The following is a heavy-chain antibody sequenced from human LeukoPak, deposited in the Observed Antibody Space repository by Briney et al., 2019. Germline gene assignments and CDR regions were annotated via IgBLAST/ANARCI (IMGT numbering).Heavy chain of an antibody. CDR2: ISISSSYI. J-gene: IGHJ6*02. CDR1: GFTFSSYS. V-gene: IGHV3-21*01. CDR3: AGDSEYHFPYYYGMDV. D-gene: IGHD2/OR15-2a*01. Sequence: GSLRLSCAASGFTFSSYSMNWVRQAPGKGLECVSSISISSSYIYYADSVKGRFTISRDNAKNSLYLQMNRLRAEDTAVYYCAGDSEYHFPYYYGMDVWGQGTTVTVSS.